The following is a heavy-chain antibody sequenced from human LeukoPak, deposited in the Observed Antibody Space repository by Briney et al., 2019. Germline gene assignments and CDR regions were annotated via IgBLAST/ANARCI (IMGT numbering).Heavy chain of an antibody. CDR2: IYYSGST. D-gene: IGHD2-15*01. V-gene: IGHV4-59*08. CDR3: ARLVVAATPTYYFDY. CDR1: GGSISSYY. Sequence: SETLSLTCTVSGGSISSYYWSWIRQPPGKGLEWIGYIYYSGSTNYNPSLESRVTISVDTSKNQFSLKLSSVAAADTAVYYCARLVVAATPTYYFDYWGQGTLVTVSS. J-gene: IGHJ4*02.